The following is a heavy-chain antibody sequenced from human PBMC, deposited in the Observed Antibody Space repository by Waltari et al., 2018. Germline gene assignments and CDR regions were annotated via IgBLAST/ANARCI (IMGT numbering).Heavy chain of an antibody. J-gene: IGHJ4*02. Sequence: QVQLVQSGAEVKKPGSSVKVSCKASGCTFSSHAITWRRQAPGQGLEWMGRIIPIVGTANYAQKFQGRVTITADKSTSTAYMELSSLRSEDTAVYYCARMYSSGWYSDWGQGTLVTVSS. V-gene: IGHV1-69*08. D-gene: IGHD6-19*01. CDR1: GCTFSSHA. CDR2: IIPIVGTA. CDR3: ARMYSSGWYSD.